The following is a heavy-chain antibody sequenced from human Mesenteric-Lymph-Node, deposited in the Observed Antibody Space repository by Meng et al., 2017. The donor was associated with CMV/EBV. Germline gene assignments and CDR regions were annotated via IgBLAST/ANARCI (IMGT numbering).Heavy chain of an antibody. Sequence: GESLKISCAASGFTFSSYWMHWVRQAPGKGLVWVSRINSDGGSIRYADSVKGRFTISRDNAKNSLYLQMNSLRAEDMALYYCAKGGGYNYDSYFDYWGQGTLVTVSS. V-gene: IGHV3-74*01. CDR1: GFTFSSYW. D-gene: IGHD5-18*01. CDR3: AKGGGYNYDSYFDY. J-gene: IGHJ4*02. CDR2: INSDGGSI.